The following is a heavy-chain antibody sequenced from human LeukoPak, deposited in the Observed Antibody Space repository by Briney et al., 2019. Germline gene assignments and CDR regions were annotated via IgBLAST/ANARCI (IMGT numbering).Heavy chain of an antibody. Sequence: GGSLRLSCAASGFTCSSYSMNWVRQAPGKGLEWVSYISSSSSTIYYADSVKGRFTISRDNAKNSLYLQMNSLRDEDTAVYYCARVALDFWTPAFDYWGQGTLVTVSS. V-gene: IGHV3-48*02. CDR1: GFTCSSYS. J-gene: IGHJ4*02. CDR3: ARVALDFWTPAFDY. D-gene: IGHD3/OR15-3a*01. CDR2: ISSSSSTI.